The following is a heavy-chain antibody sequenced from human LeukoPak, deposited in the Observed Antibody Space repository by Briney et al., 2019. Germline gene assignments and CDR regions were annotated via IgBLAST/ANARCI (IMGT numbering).Heavy chain of an antibody. J-gene: IGHJ6*02. CDR2: ISYDGSNK. V-gene: IGHV3-30-3*01. CDR3: ARDIVVVTAITRRYYYYYGMDV. D-gene: IGHD2-21*02. Sequence: PGRSLRLSCAASGFTFSSYAMHWVRQAPGKGLEWVAVISYDGSNKYYADSVKGRFTISRDNSKNTLYPQMNSLRAEDTAVYYCARDIVVVTAITRRYYYYYGMDVWGQGTTVTVSS. CDR1: GFTFSSYA.